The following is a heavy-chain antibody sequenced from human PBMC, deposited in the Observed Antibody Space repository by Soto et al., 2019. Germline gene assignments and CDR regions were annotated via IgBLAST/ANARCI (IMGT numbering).Heavy chain of an antibody. CDR1: GGTFSSYA. Sequence: SVKVSCKASGGTFSSYAISWVRQAPGQGLEWMGGIIPIFGTANYAQKFQGRVTITADESTSTTYTELSSLRSEDTAVYYCARGPVDCSGGSCYSNYWCQGPLVTVSS. D-gene: IGHD2-15*01. J-gene: IGHJ4*02. V-gene: IGHV1-69*13. CDR2: IIPIFGTA. CDR3: ARGPVDCSGGSCYSNY.